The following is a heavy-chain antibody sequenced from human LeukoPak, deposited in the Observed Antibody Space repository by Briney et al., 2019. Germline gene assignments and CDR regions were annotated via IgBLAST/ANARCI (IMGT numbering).Heavy chain of an antibody. J-gene: IGHJ4*02. CDR1: GGTFSSYA. CDR3: ARLYCTNGGCPYYLDY. V-gene: IGHV1-69*04. Sequence: SVKVSCKASGGTFSSYAISWVRQAPGQGLEWMGRIIPNLGIANYAQKFQGRVTITTDKSMSTAYMELSSLRSEDTAVYYCARLYCTNGGCPYYLDYWKEETLVTVSA. CDR2: IIPNLGIA. D-gene: IGHD2-8*01.